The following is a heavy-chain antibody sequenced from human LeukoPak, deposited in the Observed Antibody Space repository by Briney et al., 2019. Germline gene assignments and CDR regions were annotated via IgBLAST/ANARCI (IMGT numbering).Heavy chain of an antibody. CDR1: GDSISSGAYY. V-gene: IGHV4-30-4*08. J-gene: IGHJ6*03. D-gene: IGHD3-9*01. CDR2: ISHSGIT. CDR3: ATTYDILTGYYGPMYYYYYMDV. Sequence: SETLSLTCTVSGDSISSGAYYWGWIRQPPGKGLEWIGYISHSGITYYNPSLKSRVTISLNTSRNQFSLNLSSVSAADTAVYYCATTYDILTGYYGPMYYYYYMDVWGKGTTVTVSS.